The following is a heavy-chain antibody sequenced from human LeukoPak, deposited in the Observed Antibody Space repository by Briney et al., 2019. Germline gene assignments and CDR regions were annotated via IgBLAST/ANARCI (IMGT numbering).Heavy chain of an antibody. Sequence: GGSLRLSCAASGFTFSSYAMSWVRQAPGEGLVWVSRINRDGSTTNYADSVKGRFTISRDNAKNTVYLQMNSLRAEDTAVYYCARCDLRAYGCDIWGQGTVVTVSS. CDR3: ARCDLRAYGCDI. CDR1: GFTFSSYA. V-gene: IGHV3-74*01. CDR2: INRDGSTT. D-gene: IGHD2-21*01. J-gene: IGHJ3*02.